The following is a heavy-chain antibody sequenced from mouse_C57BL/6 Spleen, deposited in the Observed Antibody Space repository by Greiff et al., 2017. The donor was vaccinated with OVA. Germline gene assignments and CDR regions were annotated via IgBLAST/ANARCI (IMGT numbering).Heavy chain of an antibody. J-gene: IGHJ1*03. V-gene: IGHV5-9*01. D-gene: IGHD2-3*01. CDR1: GFTFSSYT. Sequence: EVQGVESGGGLVKPGGSPKLSCAASGFTFSSYTMSWVRQTPEKRLEWVATISGGGGNTYYPDSVKGRFTISRDNAKNTLYLQMSSLRSEDTALYYCARQYDYGYFDVWGTGTTVTVSS. CDR3: ARQYDYGYFDV. CDR2: ISGGGGNT.